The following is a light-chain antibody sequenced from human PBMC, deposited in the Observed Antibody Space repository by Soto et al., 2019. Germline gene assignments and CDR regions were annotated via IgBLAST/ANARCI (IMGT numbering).Light chain of an antibody. J-gene: IGLJ2*01. CDR1: SSDVGGYNF. Sequence: QSALTQPASVSGSPGQSITISCTGTSSDVGGYNFVSWYQQHPGTAPKLMIYDVSNRPSGVSNRFSSSKSGNTASLTISGLHPEDEADYYCSSYTSSSTVVFGGWTKVTVL. CDR3: SSYTSSSTVV. V-gene: IGLV2-14*01. CDR2: DVS.